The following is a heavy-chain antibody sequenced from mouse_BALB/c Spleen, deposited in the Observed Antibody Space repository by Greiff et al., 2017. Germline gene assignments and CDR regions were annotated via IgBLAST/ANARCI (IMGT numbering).Heavy chain of an antibody. D-gene: IGHD3-1*01. J-gene: IGHJ4*01. CDR1: GYTFTSYW. CDR2: IFPGTGTT. V-gene: IGHV1S132*01. Sequence: QVHVKQSGAELVKPGASVKLSCKTSGYTFTSYWMQWVKQRPGQGLGWIGEIFPGTGTTYYNEKFKGKATLTIDTSSSTAYMQLSSLTSEDSAVYFCARSGGNYAMDYWGQGTSVTVSS. CDR3: ARSGGNYAMDY.